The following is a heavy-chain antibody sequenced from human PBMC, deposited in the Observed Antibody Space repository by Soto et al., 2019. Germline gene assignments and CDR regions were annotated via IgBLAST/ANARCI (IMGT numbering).Heavy chain of an antibody. J-gene: IGHJ5*02. CDR2: INHSGST. V-gene: IGHV4-34*01. Sequence: SETLSLTCAVYGGSFSGYYWSWIRQPPGKGLEWIGEINHSGSTNYNPSLKSRVTISVDTSKNQFSLKLSSVTAADTAVYYCARDGVMYNWFDPWGQGTLVTVSS. CDR3: ARDGVMYNWFDP. CDR1: GGSFSGYY. D-gene: IGHD2-8*01.